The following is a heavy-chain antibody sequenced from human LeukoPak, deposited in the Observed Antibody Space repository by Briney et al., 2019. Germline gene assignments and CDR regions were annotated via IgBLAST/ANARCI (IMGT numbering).Heavy chain of an antibody. D-gene: IGHD3-22*01. Sequence: GSLRLSCAAPGFTVSCNYMSWVRPAPGKGLEWVLVIYSGGSTYYADSVKGRFTISRDNSKNTLYLQMNSLRAEDTAVYCCADSSRGAWYFDLWGRGTLVTVSS. CDR3: ADSSRGAWYFDL. CDR1: GFTVSCNY. J-gene: IGHJ2*01. V-gene: IGHV3-53*01. CDR2: IYSGGST.